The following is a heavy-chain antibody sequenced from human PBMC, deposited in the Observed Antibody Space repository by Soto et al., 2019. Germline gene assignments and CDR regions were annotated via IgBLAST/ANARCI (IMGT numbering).Heavy chain of an antibody. J-gene: IGHJ6*03. CDR3: AISPHIVVVPAANDYYYYMDV. CDR1: GFTFSSYS. Sequence: GGSLRLSCAASGFTFSSYSMNWVRQAPGKGLEWVSSISSSSSYIYYADSVKGRFTISRDNAKNSLYLQMNSLRAEDTAVYYCAISPHIVVVPAANDYYYYMDVWGKGTTVTVSS. V-gene: IGHV3-21*01. D-gene: IGHD2-2*01. CDR2: ISSSSSYI.